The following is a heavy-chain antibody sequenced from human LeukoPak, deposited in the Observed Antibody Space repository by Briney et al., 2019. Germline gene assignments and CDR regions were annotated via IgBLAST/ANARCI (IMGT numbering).Heavy chain of an antibody. Sequence: GGSLRLSCAASGFTFSSYTMHWVRQAPGKGLEWVAVISYDGSNKYYADSVKGRFTISRDNSKNTLYLQMDSLRAEDTAVYYCARDGKITMIVVVPQFDYWGQGTLVTVSS. J-gene: IGHJ4*02. CDR3: ARDGKITMIVVVPQFDY. D-gene: IGHD3-22*01. V-gene: IGHV3-30-3*01. CDR1: GFTFSSYT. CDR2: ISYDGSNK.